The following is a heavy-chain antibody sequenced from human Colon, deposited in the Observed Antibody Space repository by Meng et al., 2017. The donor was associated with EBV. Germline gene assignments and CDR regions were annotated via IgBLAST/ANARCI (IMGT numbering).Heavy chain of an antibody. J-gene: IGHJ4*02. Sequence: QVRLPVSGTGLVKPSQTLSLTCTVSGGSINSGDYYWSWIRQPPGKGLEWIGYIYYTGSTYYNPSLKSRVTISMDTSKNQFSLRLSSVTAADTAVYYCARNYYFDYWGQGTLVTVSS. V-gene: IGHV4-30-4*01. CDR3: ARNYYFDY. CDR2: IYYTGST. CDR1: GGSINSGDYY.